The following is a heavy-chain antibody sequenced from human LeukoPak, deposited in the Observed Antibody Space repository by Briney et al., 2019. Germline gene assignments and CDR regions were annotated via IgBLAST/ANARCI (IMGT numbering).Heavy chain of an antibody. CDR1: GGSISSYY. V-gene: IGHV4-59*01. D-gene: IGHD3-16*02. CDR2: IYYSGST. J-gene: IGHJ5*02. CDR3: ARDRYRLGWFDP. Sequence: PSETLSLTCTVSGGSISSYYWSWIRQPPGKGLEWIGYIYYSGSTNYNPSLKSRVTISVDTSKNQFSLKLSSVTAADTAVYYCARDRYRLGWFDPWGQGTLVTVSS.